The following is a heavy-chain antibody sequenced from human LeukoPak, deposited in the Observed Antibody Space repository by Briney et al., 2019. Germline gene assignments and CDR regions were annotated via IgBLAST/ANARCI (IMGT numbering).Heavy chain of an antibody. Sequence: SVKVSCKASGGTFSSYAISWVRQAPGQGLEWMGGIIPIFGTANYAQKFQGRVTITTDESTSTAYVELSSLRSEDTAVYYCAGGLIPLYYFDYWGQGTLVTVSS. V-gene: IGHV1-69*05. CDR3: AGGLIPLYYFDY. CDR1: GGTFSSYA. CDR2: IIPIFGTA. D-gene: IGHD2-8*01. J-gene: IGHJ4*02.